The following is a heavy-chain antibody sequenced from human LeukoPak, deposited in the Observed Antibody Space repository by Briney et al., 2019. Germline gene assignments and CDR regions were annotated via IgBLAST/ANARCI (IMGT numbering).Heavy chain of an antibody. CDR3: VIAATTEYFQH. Sequence: SETLSLTCAVYGGSFSGYYWSWIRQPPGKGREWIGEINHSGSTNYNPSLKSRVTISVDTSKNQFSLKLSSVTAADTAVYYCVIAATTEYFQHWGQGTLVTVSS. D-gene: IGHD6-13*01. J-gene: IGHJ1*01. V-gene: IGHV4-34*01. CDR2: INHSGST. CDR1: GGSFSGYY.